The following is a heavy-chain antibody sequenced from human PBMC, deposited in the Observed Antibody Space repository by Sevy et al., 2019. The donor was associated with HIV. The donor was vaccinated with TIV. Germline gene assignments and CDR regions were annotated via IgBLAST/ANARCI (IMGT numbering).Heavy chain of an antibody. J-gene: IGHJ4*02. CDR2: ISTGTDHI. CDR1: GFTFSAYS. Sequence: GGSLRLSCTASGFTFSAYSMNWVRQAPGKGLEWLSYISTGTDHIYYADSAKGRFTISRDDAKKSVYLEMKSLRHQDTALYYCVRRGVDAYNVYFDLWGQGTLVTVSS. V-gene: IGHV3-21*05. CDR3: VRRGVDAYNVYFDL. D-gene: IGHD3-10*01.